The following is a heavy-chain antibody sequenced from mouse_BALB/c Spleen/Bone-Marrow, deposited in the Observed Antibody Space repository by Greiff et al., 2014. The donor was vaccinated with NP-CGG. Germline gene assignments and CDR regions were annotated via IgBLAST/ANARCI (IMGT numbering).Heavy chain of an antibody. J-gene: IGHJ2*01. CDR2: IYPGSGST. CDR1: GYTFTSYW. V-gene: IGHV1S22*01. CDR3: TSWDY. Sequence: LQQSGSELVRPGASVKLSCEASGYTFTSYWMHWVKQRHGQGLEWIGNIYPGSGSTNYDEKFKSKGTLTVDTSSSTAYMQLSSLTSEDSAVYYCTSWDYWGQGTTLTVSS.